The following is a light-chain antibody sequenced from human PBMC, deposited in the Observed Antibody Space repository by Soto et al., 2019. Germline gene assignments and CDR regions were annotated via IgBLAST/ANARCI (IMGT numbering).Light chain of an antibody. CDR2: EVS. CDR1: SSDVGGYNY. CDR3: SSYTSSSTWV. J-gene: IGLJ3*02. V-gene: IGLV2-14*01. Sequence: QSALTQPASVSGSPGQSITISCTGTSSDVGGYNYVSWYQQHPGKAPKLMIYEVSNRPSGVSNRFSGSKSGNTASLTISGLQAEDEADYYCSSYTSSSTWVFGGGTTLPVL.